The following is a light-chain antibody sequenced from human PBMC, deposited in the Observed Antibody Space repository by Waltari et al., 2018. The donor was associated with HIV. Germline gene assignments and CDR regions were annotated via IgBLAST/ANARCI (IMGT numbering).Light chain of an antibody. J-gene: IGLJ3*02. V-gene: IGLV1-40*01. CDR2: DDT. CDR3: QSYDDNLEGV. CDR1: SSNIGAGYD. Sequence: QAVLTQQPSVSGAPGPRVTISCTGSSSNIGAGYDFHWYQQVPGTAPRLLIYDDTNRPSGVPDRFSGSNSGTSASLAITGLQAEDEADYYCQSYDDNLEGVFGGGTKLTVL.